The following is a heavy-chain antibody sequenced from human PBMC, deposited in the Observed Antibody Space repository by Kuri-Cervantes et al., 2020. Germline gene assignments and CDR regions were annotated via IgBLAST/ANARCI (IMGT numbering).Heavy chain of an antibody. D-gene: IGHD6-13*01. CDR2: IKQDGSEK. V-gene: IGHV3-7*01. CDR3: ARDSSSWYYYYYYMDV. CDR1: GFTFSSYW. Sequence: GESLKISCAASGFTFSSYWMSWVRPAPGKGLEWVANIKQDGSEKYYVDSVKGRFTISRDNAKNSLYLQMNSLRAEDTAVYYCARDSSSWYYYYYYMDVWGKGTTVTVSS. J-gene: IGHJ6*03.